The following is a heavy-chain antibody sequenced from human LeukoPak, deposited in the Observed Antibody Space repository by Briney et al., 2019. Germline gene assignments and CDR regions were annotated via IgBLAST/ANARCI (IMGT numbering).Heavy chain of an antibody. CDR1: GLTFSSYG. CDR2: LYSGGST. Sequence: GGSLRLSCAASGLTFSSYGMSWVRQAPGKGLEWVSVLYSGGSTYYADSVKGRFTISRDNSKNTLYLQMNSLRAEDTAVYYCARGLWFFDYWGQGTLVTVSS. J-gene: IGHJ4*02. CDR3: ARGLWFFDY. V-gene: IGHV3-66*01. D-gene: IGHD5-18*01.